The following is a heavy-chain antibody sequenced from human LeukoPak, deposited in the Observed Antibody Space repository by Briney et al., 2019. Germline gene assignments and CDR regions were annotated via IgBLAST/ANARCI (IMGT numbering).Heavy chain of an antibody. D-gene: IGHD6-13*01. CDR2: IRANNGNT. J-gene: IGHJ3*02. V-gene: IGHV1-18*01. CDR3: AREGDSSWLHDVFDI. Sequence: GVSVKVSCKASGYTVTTYAITWVRQAPGQGLEWMGWIRANNGNTNYAQKLQGRVTMTTDTSTSTAYMELRSLRSDDTAVYYCAREGDSSWLHDVFDIWGQGTTVTVSS. CDR1: GYTVTTYA.